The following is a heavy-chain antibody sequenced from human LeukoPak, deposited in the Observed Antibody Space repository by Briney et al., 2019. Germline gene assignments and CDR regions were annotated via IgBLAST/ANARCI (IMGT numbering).Heavy chain of an antibody. J-gene: IGHJ4*02. D-gene: IGHD6-13*01. V-gene: IGHV1-18*01. CDR3: ARDQDYSSSWYGGYYFDY. Sequence: ASAKVSCKASGYTFTSYGISWVRQAPGQGLEWMGWISAYNGNTNYAQKLQGRVTMTTDTSTSTAYMELRSLRSDDTAVYYCARDQDYSSSWYGGYYFDYWGQGTLVTVSS. CDR1: GYTFTSYG. CDR2: ISAYNGNT.